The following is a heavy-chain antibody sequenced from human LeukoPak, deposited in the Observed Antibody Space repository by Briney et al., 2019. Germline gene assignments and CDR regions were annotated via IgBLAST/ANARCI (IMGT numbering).Heavy chain of an antibody. Sequence: ASVKVSCKASGYTFTSYYMHWVRQAPGQGLEWMGIINPSGGRTSYAQKFQGRVSMTRDMSISTAYMELSRLRSDDTAVYYCARDPGSSWPYNWFDPWGQGTLVTVSS. V-gene: IGHV1-46*01. CDR2: INPSGGRT. CDR3: ARDPGSSWPYNWFDP. J-gene: IGHJ5*02. CDR1: GYTFTSYY. D-gene: IGHD6-13*01.